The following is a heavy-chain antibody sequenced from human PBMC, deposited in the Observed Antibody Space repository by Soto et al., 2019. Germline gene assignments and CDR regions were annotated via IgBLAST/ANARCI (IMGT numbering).Heavy chain of an antibody. Sequence: PSETLSLTCAVSGGSINRGGYSWIWIRQPPGKGLEWIGYIYHSGGTDYNPSLKSRVTISIDRSKNQFSLKLSSVTAADTAVYYCARCLRDSGFNWFDPWGQGTLVTVSS. CDR3: ARCLRDSGFNWFDP. V-gene: IGHV4-30-2*01. J-gene: IGHJ5*02. D-gene: IGHD3-9*01. CDR1: GGSINRGGYS. CDR2: IYHSGGT.